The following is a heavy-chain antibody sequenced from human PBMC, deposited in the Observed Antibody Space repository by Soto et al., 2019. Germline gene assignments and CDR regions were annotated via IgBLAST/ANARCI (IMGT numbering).Heavy chain of an antibody. Sequence: SVKVSCKASGGTFSSYAISWVRQAPGQGLEWMGGIIPIFGTANYAQKFQGRVTITADESTSTAYMELSSLRSEDTAVYYCARVLYYYDSSPRAFDIWGQGTMVTVSS. CDR1: GGTFSSYA. CDR2: IIPIFGTA. J-gene: IGHJ3*02. CDR3: ARVLYYYDSSPRAFDI. D-gene: IGHD3-22*01. V-gene: IGHV1-69*13.